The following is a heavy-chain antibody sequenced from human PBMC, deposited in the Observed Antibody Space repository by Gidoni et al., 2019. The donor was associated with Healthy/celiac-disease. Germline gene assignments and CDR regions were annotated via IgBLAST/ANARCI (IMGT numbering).Heavy chain of an antibody. Sequence: EVQLVESVGGLVKPGGSLRLSCAASGFTFSSYSMNWVRQAPGKGLEWVSSISSSSSYIYYADSVKGRFTISRDNAKNSLYLQMNSLRAEDTAVYYCARERITGTTGWFDPWGQGTLVTVSS. V-gene: IGHV3-21*01. CDR2: ISSSSSYI. J-gene: IGHJ5*02. CDR3: ARERITGTTGWFDP. CDR1: GFTFSSYS. D-gene: IGHD1-7*01.